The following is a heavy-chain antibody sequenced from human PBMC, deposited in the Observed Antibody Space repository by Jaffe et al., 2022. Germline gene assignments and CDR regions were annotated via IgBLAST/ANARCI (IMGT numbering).Heavy chain of an antibody. Sequence: EVQLVESGGGLVQPGGSLRLSCAASGFTFSSYEMNWVRQAPGKGLEWVSYISSSGSTIYYADSVKGRFTISRDNAKNSLYLQMNSLRAEDTAVYYCARCHYGSGSYYNEGAWFDPWGQGTLVTVSS. V-gene: IGHV3-48*03. CDR1: GFTFSSYE. CDR3: ARCHYGSGSYYNEGAWFDP. D-gene: IGHD3-10*01. J-gene: IGHJ5*02. CDR2: ISSSGSTI.